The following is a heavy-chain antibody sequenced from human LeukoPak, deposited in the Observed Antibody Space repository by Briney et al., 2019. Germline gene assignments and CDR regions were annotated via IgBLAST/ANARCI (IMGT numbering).Heavy chain of an antibody. Sequence: PGGSLRLSCAASGFTFSSYGMHWVRQAPGKGLEWVAFIRYDGSNKYYADSVKGRFTISRGNSKNTLYLQMNSLRAEDTAVYYCAKDGHRDSSGYPDYWGQGTLVTVSS. CDR2: IRYDGSNK. D-gene: IGHD3-22*01. CDR3: AKDGHRDSSGYPDY. J-gene: IGHJ4*02. V-gene: IGHV3-30*02. CDR1: GFTFSSYG.